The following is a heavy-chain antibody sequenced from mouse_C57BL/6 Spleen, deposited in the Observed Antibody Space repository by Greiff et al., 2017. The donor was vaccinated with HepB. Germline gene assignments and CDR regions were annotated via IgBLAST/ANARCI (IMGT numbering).Heavy chain of an antibody. CDR2: ISYDGSN. D-gene: IGHD2-4*01. V-gene: IGHV3-6*01. CDR3: AREKGNYDYDGNAMDY. CDR1: GYSITSGYY. Sequence: EVKLQESGPGLVKPSQSLSLTCSVTGYSITSGYYWNWIRQFPGNKLEWMGYISYDGSNNYNPSLKNRISITRDTSKNQFFLKLNSVTTEDTATYYCAREKGNYDYDGNAMDYWGQGTSVTVSS. J-gene: IGHJ4*01.